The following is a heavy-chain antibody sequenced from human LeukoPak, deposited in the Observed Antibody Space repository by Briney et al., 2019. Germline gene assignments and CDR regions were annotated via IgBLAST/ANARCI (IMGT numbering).Heavy chain of an antibody. CDR3: ARLNCSGGSCYGGGFDY. J-gene: IGHJ4*02. CDR1: GGTFSSYT. CDR2: IIPILGIA. Sequence: SVKVSCKASGGTFSSYTISWVRQAPGQGLEWMGRIIPILGIANYAQKFQGRVTITADKSTSTAYMELSSLRSEDTAVYHCARLNCSGGSCYGGGFDYWGQGTLVTVSS. V-gene: IGHV1-69*02. D-gene: IGHD2-15*01.